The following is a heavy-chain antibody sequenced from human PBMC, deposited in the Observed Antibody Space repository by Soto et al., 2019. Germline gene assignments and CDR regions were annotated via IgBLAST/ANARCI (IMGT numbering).Heavy chain of an antibody. CDR1: GFTFSDYY. J-gene: IGHJ4*02. D-gene: IGHD4-17*01. Sequence: GGSLRLSCAASGFTFSDYYMSWIRQAPGKGLEWVSYISSSSSYTNYADSVKGRFTISRDNAKNSLYLQMNSLRAEDTAVYYCARGPYGGNTWSGVYFDYWGQGTLVTVSS. V-gene: IGHV3-11*06. CDR3: ARGPYGGNTWSGVYFDY. CDR2: ISSSSSYT.